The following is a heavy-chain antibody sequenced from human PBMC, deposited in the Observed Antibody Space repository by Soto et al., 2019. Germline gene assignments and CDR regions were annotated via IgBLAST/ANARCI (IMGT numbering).Heavy chain of an antibody. V-gene: IGHV4-30-4*01. CDR1: GGSISSGDYY. CDR3: ARGTYYYGSGSYSPYNWFDP. D-gene: IGHD3-10*01. Sequence: QVQLQESGPGLVKPSQTLSLTCTVSGGSISSGDYYWSWIRQPPGKGLEWIGYIYYSGSTYYNPSLESRVTISVDTSKNQFSLKLSSVTAADTAVYYCARGTYYYGSGSYSPYNWFDPWGQGTLVTVSS. J-gene: IGHJ5*02. CDR2: IYYSGST.